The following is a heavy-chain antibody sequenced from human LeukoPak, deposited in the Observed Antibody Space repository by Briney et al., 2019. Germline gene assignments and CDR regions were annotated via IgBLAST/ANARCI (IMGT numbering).Heavy chain of an antibody. V-gene: IGHV4-38-2*01. CDR2: GYHGGST. Sequence: SETLSLTCAVYGGSFSGYSWGWIRQPPGKGLEWIASGYHGGSTYYNPTLESRVTISLDTSTSKNQFSLKLSSVTAADTAVYYCARLTGDRYYYYYMDVWGKGTTVTVSS. CDR1: GGSFSGYS. D-gene: IGHD7-27*01. J-gene: IGHJ6*03. CDR3: ARLTGDRYYYYYMDV.